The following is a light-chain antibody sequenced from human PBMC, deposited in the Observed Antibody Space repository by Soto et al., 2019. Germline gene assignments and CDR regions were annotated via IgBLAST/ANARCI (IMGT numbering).Light chain of an antibody. CDR2: AAS. CDR1: QDIGND. CDR3: LQDYNFPLT. Sequence: AIQMTQSPSSVSASLGDRVTITCRASQDIGNDLAWYQQRPGQAPKLLIYAASSLQSGLPSRFSGGGSGTDFTLTINNLQPGDIATYDCLQDYNFPLTFGGGTKVEIK. J-gene: IGKJ4*01. V-gene: IGKV1-6*01.